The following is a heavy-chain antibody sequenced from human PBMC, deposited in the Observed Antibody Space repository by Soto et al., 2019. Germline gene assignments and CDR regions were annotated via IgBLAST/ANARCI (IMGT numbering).Heavy chain of an antibody. Sequence: GGSLRLSCAASGFTFSSNWMSWVRKAPGKGLEGGANIKQDGSEKYYVDAVKGRFTTARDNAKNSLYLQLNSLRAEDTAVYYCARYGWDGSYPGDYYYFMDVLGKGTTVTVSS. CDR2: IKQDGSEK. CDR1: GFTFSSNW. V-gene: IGHV3-7*03. CDR3: ARYGWDGSYPGDYYYFMDV. J-gene: IGHJ6*03. D-gene: IGHD1-26*01.